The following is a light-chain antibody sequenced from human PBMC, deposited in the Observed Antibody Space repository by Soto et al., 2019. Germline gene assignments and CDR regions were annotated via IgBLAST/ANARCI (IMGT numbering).Light chain of an antibody. V-gene: IGKV1-5*01. CDR2: DAS. J-gene: IGKJ4*01. Sequence: DIQITQSPSSLSASVLDRVTLTFLASQSISSYLNWYQQKPGKAPKLLIYDASSLQSGVPSRFSGSESGTEFTLTISSLQPDDFATYYCQQYNSYSLNFGGGNKGDIK. CDR3: QQYNSYSLN. CDR1: QSISSY.